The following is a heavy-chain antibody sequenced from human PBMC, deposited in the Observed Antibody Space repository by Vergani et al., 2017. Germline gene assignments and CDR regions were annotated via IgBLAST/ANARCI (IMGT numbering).Heavy chain of an antibody. CDR2: IYYSGST. Sequence: QVQLQESGPGLVKPSQTLSLTCTVSGGYISSGGYYWSWIRQHPGKGLEWIGYIYYSGSTYYNPSLKSRVTISVDTSKNQFSLKLSSVTAADTAVYYCARGSGALRGVRGWFDPWGQGTLVTVSS. V-gene: IGHV4-31*03. D-gene: IGHD3-10*01. CDR1: GGYISSGGYY. J-gene: IGHJ5*02. CDR3: ARGSGALRGVRGWFDP.